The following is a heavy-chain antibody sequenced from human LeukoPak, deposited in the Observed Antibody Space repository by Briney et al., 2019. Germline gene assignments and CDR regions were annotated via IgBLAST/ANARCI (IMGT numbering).Heavy chain of an antibody. Sequence: TGGSLRLSCAASGFTFSDYYMSWIRQAPGKGLEWISYISSSGSTIYYADSVKGRFTISRDNAKNSLYLQMKSLRAEDTAVYYCASSGYYYAHAFDIWGQGTMVTVSS. CDR2: ISSSGSTI. J-gene: IGHJ3*02. CDR1: GFTFSDYY. V-gene: IGHV3-11*01. D-gene: IGHD3-22*01. CDR3: ASSGYYYAHAFDI.